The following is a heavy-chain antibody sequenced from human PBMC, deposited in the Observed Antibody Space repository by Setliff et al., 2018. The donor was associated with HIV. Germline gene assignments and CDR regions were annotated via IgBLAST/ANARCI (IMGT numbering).Heavy chain of an antibody. CDR3: AKVLPSHTDGAFDI. CDR2: IRYDDTVK. D-gene: IGHD4-17*01. Sequence: SLRISCAASGFTFSTYGMHWVRQAPGKGLEWVAFIRYDDTVKHYVDSVKGRFTISRDNSKNTVSLQMTSLRVEDTAVYYCAKVLPSHTDGAFDIWGQGTMVTVSS. CDR1: GFTFSTYG. V-gene: IGHV3-30*02. J-gene: IGHJ3*02.